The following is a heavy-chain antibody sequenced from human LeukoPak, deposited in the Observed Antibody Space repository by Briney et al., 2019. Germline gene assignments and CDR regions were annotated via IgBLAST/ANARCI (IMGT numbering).Heavy chain of an antibody. V-gene: IGHV3-74*01. CDR2: IKSDGSST. CDR1: GFTFSRFW. D-gene: IGHD4-11*01. J-gene: IGHJ4*02. CDR3: ATALTTPFDY. Sequence: GGSLSLSCAASGFTFSRFWMHWVRQAPGKGLVWVSRIKSDGSSTTYADSVKGRFTISRDNAKNTLYLQMNSLGAEDTAVYYCATALTTPFDYWGQGTLVTVSS.